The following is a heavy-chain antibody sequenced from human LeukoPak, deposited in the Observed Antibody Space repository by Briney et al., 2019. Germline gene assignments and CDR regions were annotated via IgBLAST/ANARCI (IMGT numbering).Heavy chain of an antibody. D-gene: IGHD6-13*01. CDR2: IYYSGSP. CDR1: GGSIGSHY. V-gene: IGHV4-59*08. CDR3: ARGWIAEPLDP. Sequence: SETLSLTCTVSGGSIGSHYWNWIRQPPGKGLEWIGYIYYSGSPNYNPSLKGRVTISRDTSKNQFSLELTSVTAADTAVYFCARGWIAEPLDPWGQGTLVTVSS. J-gene: IGHJ5*02.